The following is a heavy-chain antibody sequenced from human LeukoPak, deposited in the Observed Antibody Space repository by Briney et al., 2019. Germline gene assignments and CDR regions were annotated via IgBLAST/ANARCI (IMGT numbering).Heavy chain of an antibody. CDR3: AREYSSSNPSGMDV. CDR2: ISSSSSTI. Sequence: KPGGSLRLSCAASGFTFSSYSMNWVRQAPGKGLEWVSYISSSSSTIYHADSVKGRFTISRDNAKNSLYLQMNSLRDEDTAVYYCAREYSSSNPSGMDVWGQGTTVTVSS. D-gene: IGHD6-6*01. V-gene: IGHV3-48*02. J-gene: IGHJ6*02. CDR1: GFTFSSYS.